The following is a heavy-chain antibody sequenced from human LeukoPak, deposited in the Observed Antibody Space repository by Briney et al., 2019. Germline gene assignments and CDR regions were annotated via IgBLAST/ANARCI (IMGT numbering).Heavy chain of an antibody. CDR3: ARGPLCTGGVCGFDY. V-gene: IGHV3-53*01. Sequence: PGGSLRLSCAASGFTVSSNYISWVRQAPGKGLEWVSVIYSGGSTYYADSVKGRFTISRDNSKNTLYLQMNSLRAEDTAVYYCARGPLCTGGVCGFDYWGQGTLVTVSS. J-gene: IGHJ4*02. CDR2: IYSGGST. CDR1: GFTVSSNY. D-gene: IGHD2-8*02.